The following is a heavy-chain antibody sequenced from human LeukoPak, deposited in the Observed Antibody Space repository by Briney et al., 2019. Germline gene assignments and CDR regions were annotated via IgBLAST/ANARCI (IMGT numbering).Heavy chain of an antibody. CDR1: GGSISSYY. V-gene: IGHV4-4*07. CDR3: ARDLGGGMIVPQAEGFDP. J-gene: IGHJ5*02. CDR2: IYTSGST. D-gene: IGHD3-22*01. Sequence: PSKTLSLTCTVSGGSISSYYWSWIRQPAGKGLEWIGRIYTSGSTNYNPSLKSRVTMSVDTSKNQFSLKLSSVTAADTAVYYCARDLGGGMIVPQAEGFDPWGQGTLVTVSS.